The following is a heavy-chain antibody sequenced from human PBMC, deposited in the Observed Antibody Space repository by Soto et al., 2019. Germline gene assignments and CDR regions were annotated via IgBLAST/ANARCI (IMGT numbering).Heavy chain of an antibody. D-gene: IGHD3-22*01. V-gene: IGHV1-18*01. CDR1: GYTFTSYG. CDR3: AREGYYDSSGYYTGFDY. J-gene: IGHJ4*02. CDR2: ISAYNGNT. Sequence: QVQLVQSGAEVKKPGASVKVSCKASGYTFTSYGISWVRQAPGQGLEWMGWISAYNGNTNYAQKLQGRVTMTTDTSTSTAYMELRSLRADDTAVYYCAREGYYDSSGYYTGFDYWGQGTLVTVSS.